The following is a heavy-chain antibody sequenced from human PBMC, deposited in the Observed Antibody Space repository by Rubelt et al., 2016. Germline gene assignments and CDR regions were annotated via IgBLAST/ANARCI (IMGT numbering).Heavy chain of an antibody. CDR1: GGSITSSSYY. D-gene: IGHD2-2*01. CDR2: IYYSGDS. V-gene: IGHV4-39*01. CDR3: ARQRLYCSRTSCYDLDY. Sequence: QLQLQESGPGLVKPSETLSLTCSVSGGSITSSSYYWGWIRQPPGKGLEWIGSIYYSGDSYYNPSLKSRVTMSVDTSKNQFSLKLTSVTAADTAVYDCARQRLYCSRTSCYDLDYWGQGTLVTVSS. J-gene: IGHJ4*02.